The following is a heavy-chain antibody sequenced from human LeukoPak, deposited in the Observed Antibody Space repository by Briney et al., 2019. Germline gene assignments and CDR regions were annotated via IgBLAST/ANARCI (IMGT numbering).Heavy chain of an antibody. CDR2: INHSGST. CDR1: GGSFSGYY. Sequence: SETLSLTRAVYGGSFSGYYWSWIRQPPGKGLEWIGEINHSGSTNYNPSPKSRVTISVDTSKNQFSLKLSSVTAADTAVYYCARYYYYGSGSYQAYWGQGTLVTVSS. CDR3: ARYYYYGSGSYQAY. D-gene: IGHD3-10*01. J-gene: IGHJ4*02. V-gene: IGHV4-34*01.